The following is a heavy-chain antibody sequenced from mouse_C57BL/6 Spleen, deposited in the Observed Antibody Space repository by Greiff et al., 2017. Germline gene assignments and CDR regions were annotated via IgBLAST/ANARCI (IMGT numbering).Heavy chain of an antibody. CDR3: ARGNRLGDYGCAY. V-gene: IGHV1-50*01. CDR1: GYTFTSYW. CDR2: IDPSDSYT. Sequence: QVQLKQPGAELVKPGASVKLSCKASGYTFTSYWMQWVKQRPGQGLEWIGEIDPSDSYTNYNQKFKGKATLTVDTSSNTAYMQLSSLTSEDSAVYYCARGNRLGDYGCAYWGQGTLVTVSA. D-gene: IGHD2-13*01. J-gene: IGHJ3*01.